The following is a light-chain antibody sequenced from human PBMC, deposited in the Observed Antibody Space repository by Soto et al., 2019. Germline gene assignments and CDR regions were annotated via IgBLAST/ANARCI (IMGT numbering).Light chain of an antibody. CDR3: QQGHNWPLT. V-gene: IGKV3-15*01. CDR1: QSINSE. Sequence: EIVMTQSPATLSLSPGERAALSCRASQSINSELAWYQQKPGHPPRLLIYGASTRATGVPARFTGSESGSDFTLTISGLQSEDFAVYYCQQGHNWPLTFGQGTRLEI. J-gene: IGKJ2*01. CDR2: GAS.